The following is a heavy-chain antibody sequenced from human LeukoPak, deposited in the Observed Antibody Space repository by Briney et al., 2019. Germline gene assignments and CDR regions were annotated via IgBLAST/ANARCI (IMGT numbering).Heavy chain of an antibody. CDR2: ISSSSYI. J-gene: IGHJ6*04. D-gene: IGHD3-10*01. V-gene: IGHV3-21*01. CDR3: ARGWFGELFTHYYGMDV. Sequence: PGGSLRLSCAASGFTFSSYSMNWVRQAPGKGLEWVSSISSSSYIYYADSVKGRFTISRDNAKNSLYLQMNSLRAEDPAVYYCARGWFGELFTHYYGMDVWGKGTTVTVSS. CDR1: GFTFSSYS.